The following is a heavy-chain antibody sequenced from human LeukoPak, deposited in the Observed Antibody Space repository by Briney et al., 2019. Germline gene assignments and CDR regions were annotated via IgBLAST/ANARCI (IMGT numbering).Heavy chain of an antibody. V-gene: IGHV3-23*01. J-gene: IGHJ4*02. CDR1: GLIFRNYA. D-gene: IGHD3-9*01. Sequence: GGSLRLSCAVSGLIFRNYAMSWVRQAPGMGLEWVSAISGSGVGTNYADPVKGRFTISRDNSKNTLNLQMNSLRAENPAVYYCAKNGRDDHDKYFFDFWGQGTQVTVPS. CDR2: ISGSGVGT. CDR3: AKNGRDDHDKYFFDF.